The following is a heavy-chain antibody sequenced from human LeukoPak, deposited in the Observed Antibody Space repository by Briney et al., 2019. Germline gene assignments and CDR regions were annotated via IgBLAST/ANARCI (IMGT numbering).Heavy chain of an antibody. J-gene: IGHJ6*02. CDR3: AKGGSGWYVAVSYYYGMDV. V-gene: IGHV3-23*01. Sequence: GGSLRLSCAASGFTFSSYAMSWVRQAPGKGLEWVSAISGSGGSTYYADSVKGRFTISRDNSKNTLYLQMNSLRAEDTAVYYCAKGGSGWYVAVSYYYGMDVWGQGTTVTVSS. CDR1: GFTFSSYA. CDR2: ISGSGGST. D-gene: IGHD6-19*01.